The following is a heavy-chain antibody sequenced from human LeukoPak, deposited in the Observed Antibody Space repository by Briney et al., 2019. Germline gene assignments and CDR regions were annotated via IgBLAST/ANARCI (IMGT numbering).Heavy chain of an antibody. J-gene: IGHJ3*02. D-gene: IGHD3-22*01. V-gene: IGHV4-4*07. CDR2: FYARGNT. CDR3: TTFFRIDYYDSSGTGDAFDI. CDR1: GGSISNYY. Sequence: PSETLSLTCNVSGGSISNYYWNWIRQPAGKGLEWIGRFYARGNTNYNPSLKSRVTISVDTSKNQFSLKLSSVTAADTAVYYCTTFFRIDYYDSSGTGDAFDIWGQGTMVTVSS.